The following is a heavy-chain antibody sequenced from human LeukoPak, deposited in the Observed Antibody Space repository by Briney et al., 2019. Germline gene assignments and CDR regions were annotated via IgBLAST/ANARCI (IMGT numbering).Heavy chain of an antibody. CDR3: AKVGGYYDSSGDFDY. Sequence: PGGSLRLSCAASGFTFSSYGMHWVRQAPGKGLEWVAVISYDGSNKYYADSVKGRFTISRDNSKNTLYLQMNSLRAEDTAVYYCAKVGGYYDSSGDFDYWGQGTLVTVSS. J-gene: IGHJ4*02. CDR1: GFTFSSYG. D-gene: IGHD3-22*01. V-gene: IGHV3-30*18. CDR2: ISYDGSNK.